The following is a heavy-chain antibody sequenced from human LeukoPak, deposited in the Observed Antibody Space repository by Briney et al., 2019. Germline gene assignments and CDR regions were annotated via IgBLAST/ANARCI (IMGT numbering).Heavy chain of an antibody. CDR1: GFTFGSYA. CDR3: AREAIAVAGTHAFDI. V-gene: IGHV3-33*08. Sequence: KSGGSLRLSCAASGFTFGSYAMSWVRQAPGKGLEWVAVIWYDGSNKYYADSVKGRFTISRDNSKNTLYLQMNSLRAEDTAVYYCAREAIAVAGTHAFDIWGQGTMVTVSS. CDR2: IWYDGSNK. J-gene: IGHJ3*02. D-gene: IGHD6-19*01.